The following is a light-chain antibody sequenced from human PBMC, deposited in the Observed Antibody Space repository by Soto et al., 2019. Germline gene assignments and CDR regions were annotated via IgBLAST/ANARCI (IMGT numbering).Light chain of an antibody. Sequence: DIPMTQSPSTLSASVGDRVTITCRASQSIRTWLAWYPQKPGKVPILLIYNASSLGSGVPARFSGRGSGTEFPLHVYSLHTDDFSAYRGQQYNIYSSWTFGQGTKGQIK. V-gene: IGKV1-5*01. CDR3: QQYNIYSSWT. CDR1: QSIRTW. CDR2: NAS. J-gene: IGKJ1*01.